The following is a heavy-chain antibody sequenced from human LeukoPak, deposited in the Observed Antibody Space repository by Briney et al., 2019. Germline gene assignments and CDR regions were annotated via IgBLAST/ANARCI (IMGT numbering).Heavy chain of an antibody. V-gene: IGHV3-11*01. D-gene: IGHD3-22*01. CDR1: GFTFSDYY. CDR2: ISSSGSSI. CDR3: ARVHYYDNSGYWFFDY. Sequence: GGSLRLSCAASGFTFSDYYMSWIRQAPGKGLEWVSYISSSGSSIYYADSVKGRFTISRDNAKNSLYLQMNSLRAEDTAVYYCARVHYYDNSGYWFFDYWGQGTLVTVSS. J-gene: IGHJ4*02.